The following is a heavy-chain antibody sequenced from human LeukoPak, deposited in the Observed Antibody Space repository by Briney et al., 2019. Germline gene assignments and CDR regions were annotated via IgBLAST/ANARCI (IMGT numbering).Heavy chain of an antibody. CDR1: GFTFSSYA. V-gene: IGHV3-23*01. Sequence: GGSLRLSCAASGFTFSSYAMSWVRQAPGKGLEWVSAISGSGGSTYYADSVRGRFTISRDNSKNTLYLQMNSLRAEDTAVYYCARPIAAASWVGNWFDPWGQGTLVTVSS. J-gene: IGHJ5*02. CDR2: ISGSGGST. CDR3: ARPIAAASWVGNWFDP. D-gene: IGHD6-13*01.